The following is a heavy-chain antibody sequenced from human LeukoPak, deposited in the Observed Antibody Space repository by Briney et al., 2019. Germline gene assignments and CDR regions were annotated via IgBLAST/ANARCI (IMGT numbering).Heavy chain of an antibody. CDR2: IYTSGST. CDR1: GGSISSGSYY. V-gene: IGHV4-61*02. J-gene: IGHJ3*02. Sequence: PSQTLSLTCTVSGGSISSGSYYWSWIRQPAGKGLEWIGRIYTSGSTNYNPSLKSRVTISVDTSKNQFSLKLSSVTAADTAVYYCARDRVVTIFGVVINDAFDIWGRGTMVTVSS. D-gene: IGHD3-3*01. CDR3: ARDRVVTIFGVVINDAFDI.